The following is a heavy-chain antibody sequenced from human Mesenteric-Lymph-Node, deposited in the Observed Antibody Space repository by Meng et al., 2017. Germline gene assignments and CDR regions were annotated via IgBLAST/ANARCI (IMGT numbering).Heavy chain of an antibody. J-gene: IGHJ5*02. D-gene: IGHD6-13*01. CDR2: ISSSAKTR. V-gene: IGHV3-11*01. CDR3: ASVARPWQYLVS. CDR1: GFTFSDYY. Sequence: QVQLVESGGALVKPGESLRLSCAASGFTFSDYYMSWVRQAPGKGLDWISYISSSAKTRYYADSVNGRFTISRDNAKNSLYLQMNSLRAEDTAVYYCASVARPWQYLVSWGQGTLVTVSS.